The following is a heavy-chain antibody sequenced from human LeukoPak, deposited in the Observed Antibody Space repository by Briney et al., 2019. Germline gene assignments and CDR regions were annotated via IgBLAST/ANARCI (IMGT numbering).Heavy chain of an antibody. J-gene: IGHJ4*02. D-gene: IGHD6-13*01. Sequence: PGGSLRLSCAASGFTFSSYGMHWVRQAPGKGLEGVAFIRYDGSNKYYADSVKGRFTISRDNSKNTLYLQMNSLRAEDTAVYYCAIHSSSWYWNYFDYWGQGTLVTVSS. CDR1: GFTFSSYG. V-gene: IGHV3-30*02. CDR2: IRYDGSNK. CDR3: AIHSSSWYWNYFDY.